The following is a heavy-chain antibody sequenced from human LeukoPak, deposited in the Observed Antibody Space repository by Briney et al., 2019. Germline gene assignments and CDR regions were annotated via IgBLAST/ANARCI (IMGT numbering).Heavy chain of an antibody. J-gene: IGHJ4*02. D-gene: IGHD1-1*01. V-gene: IGHV5-51*01. CDR1: GYSFTSYW. Sequence: GESLKISCKGSGYSFTSYWIGWVRQMPGKGLEWMGIIYPGDSDTRYSPSFQGQVTIPADKSISTAYLQWSSLKASDTAMYYCARHSRTTGTSFDYWGQGTLVTVSS. CDR3: ARHSRTTGTSFDY. CDR2: IYPGDSDT.